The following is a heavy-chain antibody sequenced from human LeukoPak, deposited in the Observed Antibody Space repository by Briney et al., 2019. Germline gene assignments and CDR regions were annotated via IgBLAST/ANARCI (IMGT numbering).Heavy chain of an antibody. CDR1: GGSISSGGYS. CDR2: IYYSGST. D-gene: IGHD1-14*01. V-gene: IGHV4-30-4*07. Sequence: SQTLSLTCAVSGGSISSGGYSWSWIRQPPGKGLEWIGYIYYSGSTNYNPSLKSRVTISVDTSKNQFSLKLSSVTAADTAVYYCARMNRGTTYYYYGMDVWGQGTTVTVSS. J-gene: IGHJ6*02. CDR3: ARMNRGTTYYYYGMDV.